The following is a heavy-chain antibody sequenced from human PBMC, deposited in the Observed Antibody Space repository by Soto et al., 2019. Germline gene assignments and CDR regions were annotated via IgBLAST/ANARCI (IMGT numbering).Heavy chain of an antibody. CDR3: TRGEDNYGRPLMEV. D-gene: IGHD3-10*01. J-gene: IGHJ6*01. Sequence: PVGSLRLSCTTSVFTFGDYDMSCIRHSPGKWLEWVGVLRSKAYVRTTHYAASVKGRFTISGDDSISIAYLQMNSLKTEDTAVYYCTRGEDNYGRPLMEVWGQGTTVNVSS. V-gene: IGHV3-49*03. CDR1: VFTFGDYD. CDR2: LRSKAYVRTT.